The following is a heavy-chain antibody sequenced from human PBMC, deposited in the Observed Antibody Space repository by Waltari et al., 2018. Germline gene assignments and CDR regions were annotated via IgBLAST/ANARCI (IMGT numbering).Heavy chain of an antibody. J-gene: IGHJ5*02. CDR3: VRLRGGWATAYNWFDP. Sequence: QILLQESGPGLVKSSETLSLTCTVSGASISVAYWSGIRPPPGKGLEWIGYTSSTGNTNSPASLDSRVPMSIDASRSQFFLTMTSVTAADTAVYFCVRLRGGWATAYNWFDPWGQGTLVTVSS. D-gene: IGHD1-26*01. CDR1: GASISVAY. V-gene: IGHV4-59*04. CDR2: TSSTGNT.